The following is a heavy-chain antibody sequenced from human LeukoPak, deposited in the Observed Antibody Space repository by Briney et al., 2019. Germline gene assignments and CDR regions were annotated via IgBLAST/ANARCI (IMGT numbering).Heavy chain of an antibody. Sequence: SETLSLTCTVSGGSISSSNYYWGWIRQPPGKGLEWIGSINYSGSIYYNPSLKSRVTISVDTSKNQFSLKLSSVTAADTAVYYCASHYDILTGYGSDYWGQGTLVTVSS. D-gene: IGHD3-9*01. CDR2: INYSGSI. CDR1: GGSISSSNYY. V-gene: IGHV4-39*01. J-gene: IGHJ4*02. CDR3: ASHYDILTGYGSDY.